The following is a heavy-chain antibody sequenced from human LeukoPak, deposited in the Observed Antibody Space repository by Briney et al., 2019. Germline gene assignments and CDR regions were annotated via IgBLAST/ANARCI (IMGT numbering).Heavy chain of an antibody. D-gene: IGHD1-7*01. CDR2: IIPIFGTA. Sequence: SVKVSCKASGGTFSSYAISWVRQAPGQGLEWMGGIIPIFGTANYAQKFQGRVTITTDVSTSTAYLELSSLRSEDTAVYYCARAYNWNSPWTDSYYYYMDVWGEGTTVTVSS. J-gene: IGHJ6*03. CDR3: ARAYNWNSPWTDSYYYYMDV. V-gene: IGHV1-69*05. CDR1: GGTFSSYA.